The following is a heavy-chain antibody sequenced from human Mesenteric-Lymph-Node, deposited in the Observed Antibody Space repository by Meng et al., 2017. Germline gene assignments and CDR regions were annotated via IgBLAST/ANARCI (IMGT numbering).Heavy chain of an antibody. J-gene: IGHJ6*02. CDR3: ARDQMITVTISYYYGMDV. CDR1: GFTFSSYD. D-gene: IGHD4-17*01. CDR2: VGTAGDT. Sequence: GESLKISCAASGFTFSSYDMHWVRQATGKGLEWVSTVGTAGDTSYPGSVKGRFTISRDNSKNTLYLQMNSLRAEDTAVYYCARDQMITVTISYYYGMDVWGQGTTVTVSS. V-gene: IGHV3-13*01.